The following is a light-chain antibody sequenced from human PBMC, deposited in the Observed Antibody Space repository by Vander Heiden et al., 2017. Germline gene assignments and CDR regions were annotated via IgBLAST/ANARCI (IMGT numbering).Light chain of an antibody. J-gene: IGLJ2*01. CDR3: RGWDSTREQVV. CDR2: AD. V-gene: IGLV3-21*02. Sequence: SYLPTQPPSAQLPPGPTARLTCGGSNLGTKSVHWYHQKRGQAHVLAVSADERFSGSDSGNTATLTISRGEAGDEDDYYSRGWDSTREQVVFGGGTKLTV. CDR1: NLGTKS.